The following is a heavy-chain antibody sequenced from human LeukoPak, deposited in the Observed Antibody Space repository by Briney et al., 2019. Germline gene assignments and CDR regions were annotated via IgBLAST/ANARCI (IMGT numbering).Heavy chain of an antibody. D-gene: IGHD2-15*01. J-gene: IGHJ3*02. CDR3: GGLGYCSGGSCYDAFDI. Sequence: ASVKVSCKASGYTFTSYYMHWVRQAPGQGLEWMGGIIPIFGTANYAQKFQGRVTITADESTSTAYMELSSLRSEDTAVYYCGGLGYCSGGSCYDAFDIWGQGTMVTVSS. CDR1: GYTFTSYY. V-gene: IGHV1-69*13. CDR2: IIPIFGTA.